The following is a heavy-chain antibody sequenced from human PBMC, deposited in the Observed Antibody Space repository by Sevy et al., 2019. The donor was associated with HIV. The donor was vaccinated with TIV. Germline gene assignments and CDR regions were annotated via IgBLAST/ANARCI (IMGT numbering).Heavy chain of an antibody. J-gene: IGHJ5*02. CDR2: IIPIFGTA. D-gene: IGHD2-15*01. CDR1: GGTFSSYA. V-gene: IGHV1-69*13. CDR3: ARQTPPDQLLVYCSGGICPWFDP. Sequence: ASVKVSCKASGGTFSSYAISWVRQAPGQGLEWMGGIIPIFGTANYAQKFQGRVTITADESTSTAYMELSSLGSEDTAVYYCARQTPPDQLLVYCSGGICPWFDPWGQGTLVTVS.